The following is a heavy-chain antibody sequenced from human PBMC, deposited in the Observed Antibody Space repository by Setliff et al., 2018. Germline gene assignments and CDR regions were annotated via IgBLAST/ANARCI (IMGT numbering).Heavy chain of an antibody. D-gene: IGHD6-19*01. Sequence: SETLSLTCAVYGGSLSDYYWSWIRQPPGKGLEWIGEIHHSGSTNYNPSLKSRVTISVDTSKNQFSLKLSSVSDGDTAVYYCARDQFSSGWYGPPESYFDCWGQGIQVTVSS. CDR3: ARDQFSSGWYGPPESYFDC. V-gene: IGHV4-34*01. CDR2: IHHSGST. CDR1: GGSLSDYY. J-gene: IGHJ4*02.